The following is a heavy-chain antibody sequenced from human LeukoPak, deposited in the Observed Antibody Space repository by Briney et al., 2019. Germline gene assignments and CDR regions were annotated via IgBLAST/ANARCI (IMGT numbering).Heavy chain of an antibody. CDR2: INPNSGGT. CDR3: VTGTAKDQTYYYYYGMDV. V-gene: IGHV1-2*02. Sequence: ASVKVSCKASGYTFTGYYMHWVRQAPGQGLEWMGWINPNSGGTNYAQKFQGRVTMTRDTSISTAYMELSRLRSDDTAVYYCVTGTAKDQTYYYYYGMDVWGQGTTVTVSS. CDR1: GYTFTGYY. J-gene: IGHJ6*02. D-gene: IGHD5-18*01.